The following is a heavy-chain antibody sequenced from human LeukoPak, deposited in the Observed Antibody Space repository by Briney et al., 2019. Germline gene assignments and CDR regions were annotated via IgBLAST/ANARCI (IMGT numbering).Heavy chain of an antibody. Sequence: SETLSLTCTVSGGSISSGGYYWSWIRQHPGKGLEWIGYIYYSGSTYYNPSLKSRVTISVDTSKNQFSLKLSSVTAADTAVYYFARDKMCSSSWYNWFDPWGQGTLVTVSS. CDR3: ARDKMCSSSWYNWFDP. J-gene: IGHJ5*02. CDR2: IYYSGST. CDR1: GGSISSGGYY. D-gene: IGHD6-13*01. V-gene: IGHV4-31*03.